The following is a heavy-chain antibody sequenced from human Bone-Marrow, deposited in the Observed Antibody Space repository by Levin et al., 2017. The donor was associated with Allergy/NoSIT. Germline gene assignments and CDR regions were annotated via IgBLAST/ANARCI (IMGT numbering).Heavy chain of an antibody. CDR3: ARVASYGDPHRLYYYYYYMDV. CDR2: INPNSGGT. J-gene: IGHJ6*03. D-gene: IGHD4-17*01. CDR1: GYTFTGYY. Sequence: ASVKVSCKASGYTFTGYYMHWVRQAPGQGLEWMGRINPNSGGTNYAQKFQGRVTMTRDTSISTAYMELSRLRSDDTAVYYCARVASYGDPHRLYYYYYYMDVWGKGTTVTVSS. V-gene: IGHV1-2*06.